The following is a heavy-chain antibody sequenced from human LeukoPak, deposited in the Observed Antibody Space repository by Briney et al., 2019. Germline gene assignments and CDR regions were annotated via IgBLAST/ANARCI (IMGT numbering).Heavy chain of an antibody. V-gene: IGHV4-39*01. CDR3: ASHDSSSWYYFDY. D-gene: IGHD6-13*01. J-gene: IGHJ4*02. CDR2: IYYSGST. Sequence: PSETLSLTGTVSGGSISSSSYYWGWIRQPPGKGLEWIGSIYYSGSTYYNPSLKSRVTISVDTSKNQFSLKLSSVTAADTAVYYCASHDSSSWYYFDYWGQGTLVTVSS. CDR1: GGSISSSSYY.